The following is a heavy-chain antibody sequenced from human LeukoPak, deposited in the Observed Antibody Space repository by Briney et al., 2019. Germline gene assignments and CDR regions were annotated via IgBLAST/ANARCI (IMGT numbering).Heavy chain of an antibody. Sequence: SETLSLTCTVSGGSIGSGDYYWRWIRQPPGKGLEWIGYIYYSGSTYYNPSLKCRCTISVDTSKNQFSLQLSSVTAADTAVYYCARLTSPNYEILTDYYSGYYFDYWGQGTLVTVSS. J-gene: IGHJ4*02. D-gene: IGHD3-9*01. V-gene: IGHV4-30-4*01. CDR2: IYYSGST. CDR1: GGSIGSGDYY. CDR3: ARLTSPNYEILTDYYSGYYFDY.